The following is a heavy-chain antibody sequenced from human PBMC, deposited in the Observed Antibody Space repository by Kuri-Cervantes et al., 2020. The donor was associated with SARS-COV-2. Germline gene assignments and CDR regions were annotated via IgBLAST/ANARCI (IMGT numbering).Heavy chain of an antibody. J-gene: IGHJ4*02. CDR3: ARGNGWVLWFGEFLSFDY. V-gene: IGHV1-2*02. CDR2: INPNSGGT. CDR1: GYTFTGYY. D-gene: IGHD3-10*01. Sequence: ASVKVSCKASGYTFTGYYMHWVRQAPGQGLEWMGWINPNSGGTNYAQRFQGRVTMTRDTSISTAYMELSRLRSDDTAVYYCARGNGWVLWFGEFLSFDYWGQGTLVTVSS.